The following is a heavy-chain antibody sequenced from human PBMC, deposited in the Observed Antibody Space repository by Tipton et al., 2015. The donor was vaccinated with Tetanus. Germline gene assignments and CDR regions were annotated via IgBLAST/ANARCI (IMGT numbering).Heavy chain of an antibody. D-gene: IGHD5/OR15-5a*01. CDR3: ARGPYSYSSDSVPGPH. J-gene: IGHJ4*02. Sequence: SLRLTCAASGFMFNRYWMHWVRQVPGKGLVWVSRIDIDGGSITYADSVKGRFTISRDNADKTLYLQMDSLRPEDTAVYYCARGPYSYSSDSVPGPHWAQGPQVPVSS. CDR2: IDIDGGSI. CDR1: GFMFNRYW. V-gene: IGHV3-74*03.